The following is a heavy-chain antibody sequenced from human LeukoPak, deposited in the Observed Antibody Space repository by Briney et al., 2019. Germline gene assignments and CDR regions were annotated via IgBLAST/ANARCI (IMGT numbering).Heavy chain of an antibody. CDR1: GFTFSAYW. J-gene: IGHJ4*02. V-gene: IGHV3-7*05. D-gene: IGHD2-15*01. CDR3: ARDMEDIVVVIAAYDY. Sequence: GGSLRLSCAASGFTFSAYWMGWVRQAPGKGLEWVANIKQDGTQKHYVDSVKGRFTISRDNAKNSLYLQMNGLRAKDTAVYYCARDMEDIVVVIAAYDYWGQGTLVTVSS. CDR2: IKQDGTQK.